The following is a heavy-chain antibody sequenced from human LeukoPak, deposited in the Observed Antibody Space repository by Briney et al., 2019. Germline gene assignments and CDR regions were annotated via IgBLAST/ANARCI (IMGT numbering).Heavy chain of an antibody. J-gene: IGHJ5*01. V-gene: IGHV1-18*01. CDR2: ISTYNSDI. CDR3: ARDGLADTDWPGNWFDP. D-gene: IGHD3/OR15-3a*01. Sequence: ASVKVSCKASGYTFTNYGTNWVRQAPGQGLEWMGWISTYNSDISYAQKLQGRVTMTTDTSTSTAYMELRSLRSDDTAVYYCARDGLADTDWPGNWFDPWGQGTLVTVSS. CDR1: GYTFTNYG.